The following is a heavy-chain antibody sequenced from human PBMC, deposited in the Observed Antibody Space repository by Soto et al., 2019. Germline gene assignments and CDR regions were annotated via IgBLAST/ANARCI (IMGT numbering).Heavy chain of an antibody. CDR2: ISGSGGST. CDR3: AKCSPRYSSGLKAYYFDY. V-gene: IGHV3-23*01. J-gene: IGHJ4*02. Sequence: EVQLLESGGGLVQPWGSLRLSCAASGFTFSSYAMSWVRQAPGKGLEWVSTISGSGGSTYYADSVKGRFTISRDNSKNTLYLQVNSLRAEDTAVYYCAKCSPRYSSGLKAYYFDYWGQGTLVTVSS. CDR1: GFTFSSYA. D-gene: IGHD6-19*01.